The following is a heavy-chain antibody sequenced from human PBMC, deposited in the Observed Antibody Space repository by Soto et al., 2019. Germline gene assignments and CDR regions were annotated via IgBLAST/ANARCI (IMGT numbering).Heavy chain of an antibody. V-gene: IGHV4-31*03. J-gene: IGHJ5*02. CDR3: ARELYCSGGSCYGGRFDP. CDR2: IYYSGST. Sequence: SETLSLTCTVSGGSISSGGYYWSWIRQHPGKGLEWIGYIYYSGSTYYNPSLKSRVTISVDTSKNQFSLKLSSVTAADTAVYYCARELYCSGGSCYGGRFDPWGQGTLVTV. D-gene: IGHD2-15*01. CDR1: GGSISSGGYY.